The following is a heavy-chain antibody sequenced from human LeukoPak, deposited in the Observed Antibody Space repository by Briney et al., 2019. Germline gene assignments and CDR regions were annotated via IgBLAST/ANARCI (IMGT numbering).Heavy chain of an antibody. Sequence: PGGSLRLSCAASGFTFSSYAMSWVRQAPGKGLEWVSAISGSGGSTYYADSVKGRFTISRDNSKNTLYLQMNSLRAEDTAVYYCAKSIVVVTATYYFDYWGQGTLVTVSS. V-gene: IGHV3-23*01. CDR1: GFTFSSYA. CDR2: ISGSGGST. J-gene: IGHJ4*02. D-gene: IGHD2-21*02. CDR3: AKSIVVVTATYYFDY.